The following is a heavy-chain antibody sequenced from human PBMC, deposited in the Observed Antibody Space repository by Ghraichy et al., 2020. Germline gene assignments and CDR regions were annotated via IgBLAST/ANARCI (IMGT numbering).Heavy chain of an antibody. D-gene: IGHD6-6*01. J-gene: IGHJ6*03. CDR3: ARRPHYYYYMDV. Sequence: SETLSLTCTVSGDSISSGSFYWSWIRQPAGKGLEWIGRIYTSGSTNYNPSLKSRVTISLDTSKIQFSLKLSSVTAADTAVYYCARRPHYYYYMDVWGKGTTVTVSS. CDR1: GDSISSGSFY. CDR2: IYTSGST. V-gene: IGHV4-61*02.